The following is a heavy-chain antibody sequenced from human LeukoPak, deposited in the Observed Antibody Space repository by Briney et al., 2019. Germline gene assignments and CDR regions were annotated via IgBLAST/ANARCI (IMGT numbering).Heavy chain of an antibody. CDR3: ARAPLTTEGANWFDP. J-gene: IGHJ5*02. Sequence: SQTLSLTCTVSGGSISSGDYYWSWIRQPPGKGLEWIVYIYYSGTTYYNPSLKSRVTISVDTSKDQFSLKLSSVTTADTAVYYCARAPLTTEGANWFDPWGQGTLVTVSS. V-gene: IGHV4-30-4*08. D-gene: IGHD4-11*01. CDR1: GGSISSGDYY. CDR2: IYYSGTT.